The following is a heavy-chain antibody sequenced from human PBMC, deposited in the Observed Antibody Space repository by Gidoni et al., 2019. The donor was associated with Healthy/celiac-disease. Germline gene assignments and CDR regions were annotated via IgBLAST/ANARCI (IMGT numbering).Heavy chain of an antibody. Sequence: EVQLVESGGVVVQTGGSLRLSFSASGFTFADYTMHWVRQAPGKGLEWVSLISWDGGSTYYADSVKGRFTISRDNSKNSLYLQMNSLRTEDTALYYCAKDILEGSGWSTRGFDPWGQGTLVTVSS. J-gene: IGHJ5*02. D-gene: IGHD6-19*01. CDR3: AKDILEGSGWSTRGFDP. CDR2: ISWDGGST. CDR1: GFTFADYT. V-gene: IGHV3-43*01.